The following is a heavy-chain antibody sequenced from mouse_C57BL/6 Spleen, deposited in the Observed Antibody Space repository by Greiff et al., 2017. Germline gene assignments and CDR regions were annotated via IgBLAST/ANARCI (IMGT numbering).Heavy chain of an antibody. CDR1: GYTFTSYW. CDR3: ARLITTVVEYAMDY. Sequence: VQLQQSGAELANPGASVKLSCPASGYTFTSYWMHWVKPRPGQGLEWIGYINPCSGYTKYNQKFKDQATLTADKSSSPAYMQLSSLTYEDSAVYYCARLITTVVEYAMDYWGQGTSVTVAS. CDR2: INPCSGYT. D-gene: IGHD1-1*01. J-gene: IGHJ4*01. V-gene: IGHV1-7*01.